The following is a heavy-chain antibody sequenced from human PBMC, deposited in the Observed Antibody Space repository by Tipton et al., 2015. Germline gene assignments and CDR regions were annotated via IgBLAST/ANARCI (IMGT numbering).Heavy chain of an antibody. CDR1: GGSISSSSYY. CDR2: LYFSGST. V-gene: IGHV4-39*01. CDR3: ASPSLPHDRGDYYFQS. D-gene: IGHD2-21*02. Sequence: TLSLTCTVSGGSISSSSYYWAWIRQPPGKGLEWIGSLYFSGSTYYNPSLKSRVTISVDTSKTQFSLKMSSVTAADTAVYYCASPSLPHDRGDYYFQSWGQGSLVTVSS. J-gene: IGHJ4*02.